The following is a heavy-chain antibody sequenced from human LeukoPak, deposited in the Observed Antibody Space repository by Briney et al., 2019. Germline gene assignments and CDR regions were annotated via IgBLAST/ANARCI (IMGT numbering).Heavy chain of an antibody. D-gene: IGHD3-10*01. CDR2: IIPIFGTA. CDR1: GGTFSSYA. Sequence: SVKVSCKASGGTFSSYAISWVRQAPGQGLEWMGGIIPIFGTANYAQKFQGRVTITADESTSTAYMELSSLRSEDTAVYYCARGLPPYGSGSYYNSDRRVFFDYWGQGSLVTVSS. V-gene: IGHV1-69*13. CDR3: ARGLPPYGSGSYYNSDRRVFFDY. J-gene: IGHJ4*02.